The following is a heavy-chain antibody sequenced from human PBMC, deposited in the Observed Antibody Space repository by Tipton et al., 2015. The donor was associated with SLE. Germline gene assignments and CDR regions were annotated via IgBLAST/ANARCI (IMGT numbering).Heavy chain of an antibody. D-gene: IGHD1-1*01. CDR2: IYTSGST. CDR3: ARHWNDVHNWFDP. V-gene: IGHV4-61*02. Sequence: TLSLTCTVSGGSISSGSYYWSWIRQPAGKGLEWIGRIYTSGSTNYNPSLKSRVTISVDTSKNQFSLKLTSVTAADTAVYYCARHWNDVHNWFDPWGQGTLVTVSS. CDR1: GGSISSGSYY. J-gene: IGHJ5*02.